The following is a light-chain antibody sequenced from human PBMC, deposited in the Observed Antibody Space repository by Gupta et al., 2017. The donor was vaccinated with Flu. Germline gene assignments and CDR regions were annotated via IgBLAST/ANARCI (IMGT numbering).Light chain of an antibody. CDR3: AAWDDSLRGWV. CDR2: RNN. J-gene: IGLJ3*02. CDR1: RSNIGSNY. Sequence: QSVLTQPPSASGTPGQRVTISCSGSRSNIGSNYVYWYQQLPGTAPKVLIIRNNQRPSGVPDRFSGSKSGTSASLAISGLRSEDEADYHCAAWDDSLRGWVFGGGTKLTVL. V-gene: IGLV1-47*01.